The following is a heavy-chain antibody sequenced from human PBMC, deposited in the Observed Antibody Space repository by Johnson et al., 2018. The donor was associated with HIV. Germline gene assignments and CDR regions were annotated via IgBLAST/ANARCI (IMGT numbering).Heavy chain of an antibody. V-gene: IGHV3-30*18. CDR1: GFTFSNYG. D-gene: IGHD6-19*01. CDR2: ISYDGSNK. Sequence: VQLVESGGGVVQPGRSLRLSCVASGFTFSNYGMHWVRQAPGKGLEWVAVISYDGSNKYYADSVKGRFTISRDNSKNTLYLQMDSLRAEDTAVYYCAKEPWHSSLSLIGLFVFDIRGQGTMVTVSS. CDR3: AKEPWHSSLSLIGLFVFDI. J-gene: IGHJ3*02.